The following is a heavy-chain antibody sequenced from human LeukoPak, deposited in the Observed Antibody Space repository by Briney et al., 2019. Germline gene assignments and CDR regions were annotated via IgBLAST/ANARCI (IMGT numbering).Heavy chain of an antibody. Sequence: ASVKVSCKASGYTFTSYGISWVRQAPGQGLEWMGWISAYNGNTNYAQKLQGRVTMTTDTSTSTAYMELRSLRSDDTAVYYCARARKDSSSWYEWFDPRGQGTLVTVSS. D-gene: IGHD6-13*01. V-gene: IGHV1-18*01. CDR2: ISAYNGNT. CDR1: GYTFTSYG. CDR3: ARARKDSSSWYEWFDP. J-gene: IGHJ5*02.